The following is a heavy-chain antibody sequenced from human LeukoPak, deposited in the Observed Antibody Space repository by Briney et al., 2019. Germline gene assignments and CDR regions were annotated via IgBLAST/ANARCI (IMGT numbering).Heavy chain of an antibody. V-gene: IGHV1-8*01. CDR1: GYTFTSYD. Sequence: ASVKVSCKASGYTFTSYDINWVRQATGQGLECMGWMNPISGYTGFAQKFQGRVTMTGNTAISTAYMELSSLRSEDAAVYYCARGNRLYTSSWSALAFDIWGQGTMVTVSS. D-gene: IGHD6-13*01. J-gene: IGHJ3*02. CDR2: MNPISGYT. CDR3: ARGNRLYTSSWSALAFDI.